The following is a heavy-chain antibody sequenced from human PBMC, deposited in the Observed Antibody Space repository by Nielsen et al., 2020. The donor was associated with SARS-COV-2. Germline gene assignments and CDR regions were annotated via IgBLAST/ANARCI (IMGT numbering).Heavy chain of an antibody. D-gene: IGHD2-2*01. Sequence: ASVKVSCKTSGYTFTRHPVNWVRQAPGQGLEWMGWINTDNGNPTYDQSFTGRFVFSLDTSLSTAYLEISSPKAEDTATYFCAREGRYCSRRDCDFDYWGQGTLVTVSS. V-gene: IGHV7-4-1*02. CDR1: GYTFTRHP. CDR2: INTDNGNP. J-gene: IGHJ4*02. CDR3: AREGRYCSRRDCDFDY.